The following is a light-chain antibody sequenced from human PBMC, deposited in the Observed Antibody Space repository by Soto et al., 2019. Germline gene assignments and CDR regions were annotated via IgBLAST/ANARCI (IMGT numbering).Light chain of an antibody. J-gene: IGLJ2*01. CDR3: QVWDTTNPVI. Sequence: SYELTQPPSVSVAPGQTARITCGGNNIEIKSVHWYQQKPGQAPVLVVYDDGDRTTGIPERFSGSKSGNTATLTTSRVEAGDEADYYCQVWDTTNPVIFGGGTMVTVL. CDR2: DDG. V-gene: IGLV3-21*02. CDR1: NIEIKS.